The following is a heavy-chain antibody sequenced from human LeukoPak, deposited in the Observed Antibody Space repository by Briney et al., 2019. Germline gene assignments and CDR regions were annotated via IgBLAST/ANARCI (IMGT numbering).Heavy chain of an antibody. D-gene: IGHD1-26*01. V-gene: IGHV1-46*01. CDR3: ATEGGSFLLDY. CDR2: INPSGGST. CDR1: GYAFTSYY. J-gene: IGHJ4*02. Sequence: ASVKVSCKASGYAFTSYYMHWVRQTPGQGLEWMGIINPSGGSTSYAQKFQGRVTMTRDTSTSTVYIELSSLRSEDTAVYYCATEGGSFLLDYWGQGTLVTVSS.